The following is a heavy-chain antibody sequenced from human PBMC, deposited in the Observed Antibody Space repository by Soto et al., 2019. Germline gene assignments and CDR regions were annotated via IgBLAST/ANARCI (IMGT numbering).Heavy chain of an antibody. J-gene: IGHJ4*02. D-gene: IGHD6-13*01. Sequence: ASVKVSCKASGYTFTSYTMHWVRQAPGQRLEWMGWINSGNGNTKYLQNFQGRVTITRDTSAGTAYMEPSSLRSEDTAVYYCARRSSSWYFDCWGQGTLVTVSS. CDR2: INSGNGNT. CDR3: ARRSSSWYFDC. CDR1: GYTFTSYT. V-gene: IGHV1-3*01.